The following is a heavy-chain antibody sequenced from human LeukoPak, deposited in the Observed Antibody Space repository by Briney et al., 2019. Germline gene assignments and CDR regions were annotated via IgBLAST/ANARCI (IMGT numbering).Heavy chain of an antibody. CDR1: GGSISSSSYY. V-gene: IGHV4-39*07. D-gene: IGHD7-27*01. CDR2: IYYSGST. J-gene: IGHJ5*02. Sequence: SETLSLTCTVSGGSISSSSYYWGWIRQPPGKGLEWIGSIYYSGSTYYNPSLKSRDTISVDTSKHQFSLKLSSVTAADTAVYYCALGRLRNPNWFDPWGQGTLVTVSS. CDR3: ALGRLRNPNWFDP.